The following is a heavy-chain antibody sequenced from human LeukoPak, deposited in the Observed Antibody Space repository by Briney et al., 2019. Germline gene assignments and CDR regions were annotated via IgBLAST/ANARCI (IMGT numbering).Heavy chain of an antibody. Sequence: ASVTVSCKTSGYTFSTLDISWVRQAPGQGLEWMGWISTYNGNPNYVQKFQGRVTMTTDTSTSTAYMELRSLKSDDTAVYYCARVMGPPDYWGQGTLVTVFS. V-gene: IGHV1-18*01. CDR1: GYTFSTLD. CDR2: ISTYNGNP. J-gene: IGHJ4*02. CDR3: ARVMGPPDY. D-gene: IGHD2-8*01.